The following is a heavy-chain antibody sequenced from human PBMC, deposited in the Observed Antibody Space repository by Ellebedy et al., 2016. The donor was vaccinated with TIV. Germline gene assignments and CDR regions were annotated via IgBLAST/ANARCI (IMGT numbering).Heavy chain of an antibody. Sequence: GESLKISCAASGFTFSSYAMSWVRQAPGKGLDWVSGMSGSGGSTNYADSVQGRFTISRDNSKNTLYLQMNSLRAEDTAVYYCARAMTTVTPRGNFDYWGQGTLVTVSS. CDR1: GFTFSSYA. V-gene: IGHV3-23*01. CDR2: MSGSGGST. D-gene: IGHD4-17*01. CDR3: ARAMTTVTPRGNFDY. J-gene: IGHJ4*02.